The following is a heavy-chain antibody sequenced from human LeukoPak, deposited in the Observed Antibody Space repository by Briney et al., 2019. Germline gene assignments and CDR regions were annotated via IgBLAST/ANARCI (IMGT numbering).Heavy chain of an antibody. J-gene: IGHJ3*02. V-gene: IGHV3-23*01. CDR1: GFTLNEYA. CDR3: AKDQGSGAFDM. Sequence: PGGSLRLSCTASGFTLNEYAMTWVRQAPGKGLEWVSTVSDGGRNTYYADSVKGRFTISRDNSKNTLFLQMNSLRAEDTAKYYCAKDQGSGAFDMWGQGTMVIVSS. CDR2: VSDGGRNT.